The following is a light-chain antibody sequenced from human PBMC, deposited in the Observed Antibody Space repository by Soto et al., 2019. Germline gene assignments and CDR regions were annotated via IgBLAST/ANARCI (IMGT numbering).Light chain of an antibody. V-gene: IGLV4-69*01. CDR2: LNSDGSH. J-gene: IGLJ3*02. CDR3: QTWSTDIRV. Sequence: QAVLTQPPSASASLGASVKLTCTLSSGHNSYAIAWHQQQPEKGPRYLMKLNSDGSHSKGDGIPDRFSGSSSGAERYLTISSLQSEDEADYYCQTWSTDIRVFVGGTKLTVL. CDR1: SGHNSYA.